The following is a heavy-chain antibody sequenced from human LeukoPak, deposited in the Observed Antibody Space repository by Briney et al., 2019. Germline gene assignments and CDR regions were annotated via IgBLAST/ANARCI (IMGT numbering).Heavy chain of an antibody. J-gene: IGHJ5*02. Sequence: SETLSLTCTVSGGSISSYYWSWIRQPPGKGLEWIGYIYYSGGTNYNPSLKSRVTISVDTSKNQFSLKLSSVTAADTAVYYCARERFDYDFWSGYYNDNWFDPWGQGTLVTVSS. CDR1: GGSISSYY. V-gene: IGHV4-59*01. D-gene: IGHD3-3*01. CDR2: IYYSGGT. CDR3: ARERFDYDFWSGYYNDNWFDP.